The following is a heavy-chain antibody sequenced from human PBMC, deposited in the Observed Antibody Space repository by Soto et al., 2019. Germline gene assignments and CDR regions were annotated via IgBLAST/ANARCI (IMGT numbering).Heavy chain of an antibody. CDR3: ARNDKVYAHQFDY. Sequence: SETLSLTCTVSGGSISSGGYYWSWIRQHPGKGLEWIGYIYYSGSTYYNPSLKSRVTISVDTSKNQFSLKLSSVTAADTAVYYCARNDKVYAHQFDYWGQGTLVTAPQ. D-gene: IGHD2-8*01. V-gene: IGHV4-31*03. CDR2: IYYSGST. J-gene: IGHJ4*02. CDR1: GGSISSGGYY.